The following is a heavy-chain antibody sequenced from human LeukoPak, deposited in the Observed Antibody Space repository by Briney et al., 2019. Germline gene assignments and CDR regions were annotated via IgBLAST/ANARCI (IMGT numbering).Heavy chain of an antibody. V-gene: IGHV3-21*01. CDR3: ARAGGSTVSHSDY. J-gene: IGHJ4*02. CDR1: GFTFSSYS. CDR2: ISSSTSYI. Sequence: GGSLRLSCAASGFTFSSYSMNWIRQAPGKGLEWVSSISSSTSYIYYADSVKGRFTISKDNAKNSLYLQTNSLRAEDTAVYYCARAGGSTVSHSDYWGQGTLVTVSS. D-gene: IGHD4-17*01.